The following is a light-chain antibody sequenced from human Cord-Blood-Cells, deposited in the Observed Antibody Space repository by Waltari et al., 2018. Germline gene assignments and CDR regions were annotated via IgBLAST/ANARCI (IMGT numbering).Light chain of an antibody. Sequence: QSALTQPASVSGSPGQSITISCTGTSSDVGGYNYVSCYQQHPGKAPNLMIYDVSNRPSVVSNRFSGSNSGNTASLTISGLQAEDEADYYCSSYTSSSTWVFGGGTKLTVL. CDR2: DVS. J-gene: IGLJ3*02. CDR1: SSDVGGYNY. CDR3: SSYTSSSTWV. V-gene: IGLV2-14*03.